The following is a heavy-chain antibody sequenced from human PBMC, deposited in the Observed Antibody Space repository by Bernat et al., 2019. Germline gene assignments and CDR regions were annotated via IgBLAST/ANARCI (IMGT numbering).Heavy chain of an antibody. CDR1: GGSISSSSYY. Sequence: QLQLQESGPGLVKPSETLSLTCTVSGGSISSSSYYWGWIRQPPGKGLEWIGSIYYSGSTYYNPSLKSRVTISVATSKNQFSLKLSSVTAADTAVYYCARSVDTAMVTPGFDYWGQGTLVTVSS. CDR3: ARSVDTAMVTPGFDY. CDR2: IYYSGST. J-gene: IGHJ4*02. V-gene: IGHV4-39*01. D-gene: IGHD5-18*01.